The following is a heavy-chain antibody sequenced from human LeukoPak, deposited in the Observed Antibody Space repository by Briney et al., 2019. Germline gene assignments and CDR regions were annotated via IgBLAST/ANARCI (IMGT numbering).Heavy chain of an antibody. CDR3: ARAHYDYSPDY. D-gene: IGHD3-16*01. CDR2: CKWNEDK. J-gene: IGHJ4*02. Sequence: SGPTLFKPPQPLTLTYTFSGFSRSTGGVGGGWIREPPVKALEWLALCKWNEDKRYSPSLMSRPTTTPDTSKKQVILTRTILCPADTATYYCARAHYDYSPDYWGQGTLVTVSS. CDR1: GFSRSTGGVG. V-gene: IGHV2-5*01.